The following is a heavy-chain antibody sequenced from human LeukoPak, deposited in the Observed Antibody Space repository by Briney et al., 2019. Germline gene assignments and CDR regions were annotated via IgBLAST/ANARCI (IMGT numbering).Heavy chain of an antibody. CDR3: TRVSGGYDMSDY. CDR2: IRKDGSLQ. V-gene: IGHV3-7*03. J-gene: IGHJ4*02. CDR1: GFTFSSFW. D-gene: IGHD3-9*01. Sequence: GGSLRLSCAASGFTFSSFWMSWVRQAPGQGLEWVANIRKDGSLQYYVDSVEGRFTISRDNAKNSLYLQMNTLRADDTAVYYCTRVSGGYDMSDYWGQGTLVTVPS.